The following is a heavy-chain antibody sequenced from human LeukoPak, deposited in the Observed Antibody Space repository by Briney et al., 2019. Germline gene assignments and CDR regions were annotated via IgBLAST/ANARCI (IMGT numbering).Heavy chain of an antibody. CDR3: ARHQTTVTTRGWFDP. CDR1: GGSISSGGYY. D-gene: IGHD4-17*01. V-gene: IGHV4-61*02. Sequence: SETLSLTCTVSGGSISSGGYYWSWIRQPAGKGLEWIGRIYASGSTNYNPSLKSRVTISVVTSKNQFSLKLTSVTATDTAVYYCARHQTTVTTRGWFDPWGQGTLVIVSS. CDR2: IYASGST. J-gene: IGHJ5*02.